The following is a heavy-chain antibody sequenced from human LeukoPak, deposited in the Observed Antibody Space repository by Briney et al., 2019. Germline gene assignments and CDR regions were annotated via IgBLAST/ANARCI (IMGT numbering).Heavy chain of an antibody. Sequence: SQTLSLTCAISGDSVSSNSAAWNWIRQSPSRGLEWLGSTYYRSKWYNDYAVSVKSRITINPDTSKNQFSLQLNSVTPEDTAVYYCAREGSIAAREGYYYYMDVWGKGTTVTVSS. CDR1: GDSVSSNSAA. J-gene: IGHJ6*03. D-gene: IGHD6-6*01. CDR2: TYYRSKWYN. V-gene: IGHV6-1*01. CDR3: AREGSIAAREGYYYYMDV.